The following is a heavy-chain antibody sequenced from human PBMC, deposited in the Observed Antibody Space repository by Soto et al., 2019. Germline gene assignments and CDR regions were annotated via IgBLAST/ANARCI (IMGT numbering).Heavy chain of an antibody. CDR2: ISGSGGST. J-gene: IGHJ6*02. CDR3: AKGKTGIAVAVIYDMDV. Sequence: GSLRLSCAASGFTFSSYAMSWVRQAPGKGLEWVSAISGSGGSTYYADSVKGRFTISRDNSRNTLYLQVNSLRAEDTAVYYCAKGKTGIAVAVIYDMDVWGQGTTVTVSS. V-gene: IGHV3-23*01. D-gene: IGHD6-19*01. CDR1: GFTFSSYA.